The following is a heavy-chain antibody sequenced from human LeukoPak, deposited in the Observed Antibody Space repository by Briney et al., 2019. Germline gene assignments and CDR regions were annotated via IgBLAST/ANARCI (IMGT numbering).Heavy chain of an antibody. D-gene: IGHD3-10*01. CDR2: ISSSSSYI. Sequence: PGGSLRLSCAASGFTFSSYSMNWVRQAPGKGLEWVSSISSSSSYIYYADSVKGRFTISRDNAKNSLYLQMNSLRAEDTAVYYCARDRLWFGELLNFDYWGQGTLVTVSS. J-gene: IGHJ4*02. V-gene: IGHV3-21*01. CDR3: ARDRLWFGELLNFDY. CDR1: GFTFSSYS.